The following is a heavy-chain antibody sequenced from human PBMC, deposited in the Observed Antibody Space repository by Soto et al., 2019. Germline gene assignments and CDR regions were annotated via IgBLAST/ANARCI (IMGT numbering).Heavy chain of an antibody. CDR3: ARDAGEQQLVRGGFDP. V-gene: IGHV4-59*01. Sequence: QVQLQESGPGLVKPSETLSLTCTVSGGSISSYYWSWIRQPPGKGLEWIGYIYYSGSTNYNPSLKSRVTISVDTSKNQFSLKLSSVTAADTAVYYCARDAGEQQLVRGGFDPWGQGTLVTVSS. CDR2: IYYSGST. J-gene: IGHJ5*02. D-gene: IGHD6-13*01. CDR1: GGSISSYY.